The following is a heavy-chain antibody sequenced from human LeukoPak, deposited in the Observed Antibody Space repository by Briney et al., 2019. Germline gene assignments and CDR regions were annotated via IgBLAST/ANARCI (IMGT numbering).Heavy chain of an antibody. V-gene: IGHV1-8*01. D-gene: IGHD6-19*01. J-gene: IGHJ5*02. CDR3: ASALYSSGGWFDP. Sequence: ASVKVSCKASGYTFTSYDINWVRQATGQGLEWMGWMNPNSGNTGYAQKFQGRVTMTTDTSTSTAYMELRSLRSDDTAVYYCASALYSSGGWFDPWGQGTLVTVSS. CDR2: MNPNSGNT. CDR1: GYTFTSYD.